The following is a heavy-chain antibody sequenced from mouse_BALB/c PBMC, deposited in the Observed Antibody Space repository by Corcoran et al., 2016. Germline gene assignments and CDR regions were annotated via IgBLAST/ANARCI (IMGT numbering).Heavy chain of an antibody. CDR2: INPNYDST. V-gene: IGHV1-18*01. D-gene: IGHD2-3*01. CDR3: ARSAIYDSYPYYFDY. Sequence: VQLQQFGDELVKPGSSVKISCKASGYTFTDYNMDWVKQSHGKSLEWIGDINPNYDSTSYNQKFKGKATLTVDKSSSIAYMELRSLTSEDTAAYYCARSAIYDSYPYYFDYWGQGPTLTVSS. J-gene: IGHJ2*01. CDR1: GYTFTDYN.